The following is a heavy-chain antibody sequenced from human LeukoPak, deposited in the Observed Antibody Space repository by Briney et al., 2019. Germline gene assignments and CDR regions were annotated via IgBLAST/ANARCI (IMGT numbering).Heavy chain of an antibody. CDR1: GYTFTGYY. V-gene: IGHV1-2*02. D-gene: IGHD2-15*01. CDR3: ARDVRVLVAAIVNWFDP. Sequence: ASVKVSCKASGYTFTGYYMHWVRQAPGQRLEWMGWINPKSGGTNYAQKFQGRVTMTRDTSISTAYMELSRLRSDDTAVYYCARDVRVLVAAIVNWFDPWGQGTLVTVSS. CDR2: INPKSGGT. J-gene: IGHJ5*02.